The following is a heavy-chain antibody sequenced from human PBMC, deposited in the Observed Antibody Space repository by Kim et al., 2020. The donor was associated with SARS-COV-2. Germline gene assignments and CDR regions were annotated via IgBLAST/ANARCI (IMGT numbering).Heavy chain of an antibody. CDR3: AKDNAGSPWYFDY. D-gene: IGHD6-13*01. Sequence: ADAVKGRFTISRDNAKNSLYLQMNSLRAEDTALYYCAKDNAGSPWYFDYWGQGTLVTVSS. J-gene: IGHJ4*02. V-gene: IGHV3-9*01.